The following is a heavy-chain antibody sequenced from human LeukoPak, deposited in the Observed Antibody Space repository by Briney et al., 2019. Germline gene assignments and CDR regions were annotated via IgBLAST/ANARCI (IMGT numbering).Heavy chain of an antibody. Sequence: GGSLRPSCAASGFTFSSYAMHWVRQAPGKGLEWVAFISYEGSNKHYADSVKGRFTISKDNSKNTLYLQVNSLRAEDTAVYYCARDSAFAFDIWGQGTMVTVSS. J-gene: IGHJ3*02. CDR2: ISYEGSNK. CDR3: ARDSAFAFDI. D-gene: IGHD1-26*01. CDR1: GFTFSSYA. V-gene: IGHV3-30-3*01.